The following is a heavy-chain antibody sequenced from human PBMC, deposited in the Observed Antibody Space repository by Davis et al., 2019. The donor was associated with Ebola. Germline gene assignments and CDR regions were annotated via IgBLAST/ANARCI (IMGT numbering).Heavy chain of an antibody. CDR2: IRQDGGEK. CDR1: GFAFSDYW. V-gene: IGHV3-7*01. CDR3: AREMRGTADSH. J-gene: IGHJ4*02. D-gene: IGHD1/OR15-1a*01. Sequence: PGGSLRLSCAASGFAFSDYWMSWVRQAPGKALEGVANIRQDGGEKCYVASVRGRFTISRDNAKTSLYLQMNSLRAEDTAVYYCAREMRGTADSHWGQGTLVTVSS.